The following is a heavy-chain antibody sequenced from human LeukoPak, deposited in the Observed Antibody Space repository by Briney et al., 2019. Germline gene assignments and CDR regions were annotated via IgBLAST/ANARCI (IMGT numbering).Heavy chain of an antibody. Sequence: GASVKVSCKASGYSFTNYDINWVRQATGQGLEWMGWMNPNSGNTGLAQKFQGRATMTRNTSIITAHMELSSLTSEDTAVYYCARVYCSVVVAATRGCYFDSWGQGTLVTVSS. V-gene: IGHV1-8*01. CDR1: GYSFTNYD. CDR3: ARVYCSVVVAATRGCYFDS. J-gene: IGHJ4*02. D-gene: IGHD2-15*01. CDR2: MNPNSGNT.